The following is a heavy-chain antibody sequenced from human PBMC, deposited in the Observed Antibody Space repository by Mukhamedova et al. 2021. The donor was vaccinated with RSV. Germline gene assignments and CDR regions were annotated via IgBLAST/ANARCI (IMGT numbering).Heavy chain of an antibody. CDR2: LNSDRSLT. Sequence: GKGLVWVSRLNSDRSLTTYADSVMGRFTVSRDNAKNTLYLQMNSLRAEATAVYYCVSSSGSYSYFDSWGQGTLVTVSS. V-gene: IGHV3-74*03. CDR3: VSSSGSYSYFDS. D-gene: IGHD3-10*01. J-gene: IGHJ4*02.